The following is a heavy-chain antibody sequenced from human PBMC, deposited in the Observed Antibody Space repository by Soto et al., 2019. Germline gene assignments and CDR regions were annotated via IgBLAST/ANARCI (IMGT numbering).Heavy chain of an antibody. CDR3: ARASKIYYGSGSYYNVGYYYYGMDV. V-gene: IGHV1-69*02. Sequence: SVKVSYKASGGTFSSYTISWVRQAPGQGLEWMGRIIPILGIANYAQKFQGRVTITADKSTSTAYMELSSLRSEDTAVYYCARASKIYYGSGSYYNVGYYYYGMDVWGQGTTVTVSS. J-gene: IGHJ6*02. CDR2: IIPILGIA. CDR1: GGTFSSYT. D-gene: IGHD3-10*01.